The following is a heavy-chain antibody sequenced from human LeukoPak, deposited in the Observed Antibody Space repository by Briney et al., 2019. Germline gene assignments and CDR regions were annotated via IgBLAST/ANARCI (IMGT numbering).Heavy chain of an antibody. V-gene: IGHV3-21*01. J-gene: IGHJ4*02. Sequence: PGGSLRLSCAASGFTFSTYSMHWVRQAPGQGLEWVSSITSRSDYIYYADSVQGRFTISRDNAKNSLFLQMNSLRDEDTAVYYCTRRGDHDYWGQGTLVTVSS. D-gene: IGHD7-27*01. CDR1: GFTFSTYS. CDR3: TRRGDHDY. CDR2: ITSRSDYI.